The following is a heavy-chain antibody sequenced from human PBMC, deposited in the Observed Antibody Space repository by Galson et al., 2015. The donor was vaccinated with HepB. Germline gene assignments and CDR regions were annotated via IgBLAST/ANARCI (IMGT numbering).Heavy chain of an antibody. CDR1: GYTFTSYG. D-gene: IGHD2-21*02. J-gene: IGHJ4*02. CDR3: ARASAYCGGDCYFDY. CDR2: ISAYNGNT. Sequence: SVKVSCKASGYTFTSYGISWVRQAPGQGLEWMGWISAYNGNTNYAQKLQGRVTMTTDTSTSTAYMELRSLRSDDTAGYYCARASAYCGGDCYFDYWGQGTLVTVSS. V-gene: IGHV1-18*04.